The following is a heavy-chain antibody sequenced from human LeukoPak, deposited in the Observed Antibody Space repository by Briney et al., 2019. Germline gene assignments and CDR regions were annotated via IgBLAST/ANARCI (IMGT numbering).Heavy chain of an antibody. CDR1: GCTFSSYS. CDR3: ARHDYAGNSGDY. D-gene: IGHD4-23*01. Sequence: PGGSLRLSRAASGCTFSSYSMNWVRQTPGKGLEWVSYIGTSSSIIYYADSVKGRFTISRDNAKNSLYLQMNSLRDGDTAVYYCARHDYAGNSGDYWGQGTLVTVSS. J-gene: IGHJ4*02. V-gene: IGHV3-48*02. CDR2: IGTSSSII.